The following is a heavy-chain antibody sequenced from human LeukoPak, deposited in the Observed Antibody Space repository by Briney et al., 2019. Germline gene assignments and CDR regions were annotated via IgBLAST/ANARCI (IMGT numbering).Heavy chain of an antibody. D-gene: IGHD2-21*02. CDR1: GFSLSGYG. CDR2: IRYDGSNT. Sequence: GGSLRLSCAASGFSLSGYGMHWVRQAPPKGLEWVAFIRYDGSNTYHADSVKGRFTVSRDNSKNTLYLQMNSLRLQDAAVYHSAIQCGGNCGGDHCGDGTLVIVSS. J-gene: IGHJ4*03. CDR3: AIQCGGNCGGDH. V-gene: IGHV3-30*02.